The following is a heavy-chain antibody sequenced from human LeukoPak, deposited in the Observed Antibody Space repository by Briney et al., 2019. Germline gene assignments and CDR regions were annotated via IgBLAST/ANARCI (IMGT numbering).Heavy chain of an antibody. CDR2: IQYDGSKK. Sequence: GGSLRLSCVASGFTFSSNGMHWVRQAPGKGLEWVTFIQYDGSKKYYADSVKGRLTISRDNSKNTLYLEMNSLRAEDTAVYYCAKDIGSYYDYWGQGILVTVSS. CDR1: GFTFSSNG. D-gene: IGHD3-10*01. V-gene: IGHV3-30*02. CDR3: AKDIGSYYDY. J-gene: IGHJ4*02.